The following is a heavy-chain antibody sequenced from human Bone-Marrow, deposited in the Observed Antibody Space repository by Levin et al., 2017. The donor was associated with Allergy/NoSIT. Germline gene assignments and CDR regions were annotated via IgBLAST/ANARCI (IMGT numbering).Heavy chain of an antibody. V-gene: IGHV3-23*01. CDR3: AKDLRCASDPHSWGYYYYYMDV. Sequence: GGSLRLSCAASGFTFSSYAMSWVRQAPGKGLEWVSAISGSGGSTYYADSVKGRFTISRDNSKNTLYLQMNSLRAEDTAVYYCAKDLRCASDPHSWGYYYYYMDVWGKGTAVTVSS. CDR2: ISGSGGST. J-gene: IGHJ6*03. D-gene: IGHD7-27*01. CDR1: GFTFSSYA.